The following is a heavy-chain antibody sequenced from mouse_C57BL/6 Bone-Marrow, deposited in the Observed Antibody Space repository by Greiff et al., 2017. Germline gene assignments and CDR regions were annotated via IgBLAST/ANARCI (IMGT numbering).Heavy chain of an antibody. V-gene: IGHV3-6*01. Sequence: EVKLMESGPGLVKPSQSLSLTCSVTGYSITSGYYWNWIRQFPGNKLEWMGYISYDGSNNYNPSLKNRISITRDTSKNQFFLKLNSLTTEDTATYYCARDYDCDYYAMDYWGQGTSVTVSS. CDR2: ISYDGSN. J-gene: IGHJ4*01. D-gene: IGHD2-4*01. CDR3: ARDYDCDYYAMDY. CDR1: GYSITSGYY.